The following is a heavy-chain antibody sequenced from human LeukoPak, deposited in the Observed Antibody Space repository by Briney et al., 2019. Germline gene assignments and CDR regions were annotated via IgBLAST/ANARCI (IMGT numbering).Heavy chain of an antibody. CDR3: ATAYSGQTGAFDI. CDR1: GFTFSSYS. J-gene: IGHJ3*02. D-gene: IGHD1-26*01. CDR2: ISSSSRYI. V-gene: IGHV3-21*01. Sequence: TGGSLRLSCAASGFTFSSYSMNWVRQAPGKGLEWVSSISSSSRYIYYADSVKGRFTISRDDSENTLYLQMNSLRAEDTAVYYCATAYSGQTGAFDIWGQGTMVTVSS.